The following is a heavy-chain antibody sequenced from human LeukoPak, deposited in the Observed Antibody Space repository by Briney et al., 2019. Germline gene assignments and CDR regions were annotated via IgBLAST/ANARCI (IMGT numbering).Heavy chain of an antibody. CDR2: ISSSSSYI. J-gene: IGHJ4*02. Sequence: GGSLRLSCAASGFTFSSYSMNWVRQAPGKGLEWVSSISSSSSYIYYADSVKGRLTISRDNAKNSLYLQMNSLRAEDTAVYYCARILYSSFYYFDYWGQGTLVTVSS. V-gene: IGHV3-21*01. CDR3: ARILYSSFYYFDY. CDR1: GFTFSSYS. D-gene: IGHD6-19*01.